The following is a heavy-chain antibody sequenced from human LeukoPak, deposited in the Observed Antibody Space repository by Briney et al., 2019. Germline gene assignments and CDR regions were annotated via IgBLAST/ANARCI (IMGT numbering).Heavy chain of an antibody. J-gene: IGHJ6*03. CDR2: ICSGGST. V-gene: IGHV3-53*01. D-gene: IGHD3-22*01. Sequence: GGSLRLSCAASGFTVSSNYMSWVRQAPGKGLEWVSVICSGGSTYYADSVKGRFTISRDNSKNTLYLQMNSLRAEDTAVYYCARVRYDSSANYYYYYMDVWGKGTTVTVSS. CDR1: GFTVSSNY. CDR3: ARVRYDSSANYYYYYMDV.